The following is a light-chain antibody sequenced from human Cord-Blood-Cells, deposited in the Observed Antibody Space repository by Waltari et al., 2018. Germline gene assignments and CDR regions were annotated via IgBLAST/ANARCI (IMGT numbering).Light chain of an antibody. CDR1: QDISNY. J-gene: IGKJ5*01. CDR3: QQYDNLPT. Sequence: DIQMIQSPSSLSASVGVRVTITCQASQDISNYLNWYQQKPGKAPKLLIYDASNLETGVPSRFSGSGSGTDFTFTISSLQPEDIATYYCQQYDNLPTFGQGTRLEIK. V-gene: IGKV1-33*01. CDR2: DAS.